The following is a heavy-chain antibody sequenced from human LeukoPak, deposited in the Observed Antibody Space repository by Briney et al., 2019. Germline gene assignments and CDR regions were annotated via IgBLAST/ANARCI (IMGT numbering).Heavy chain of an antibody. Sequence: PGGSLRLSCVASGFIFRTYALHWVRQAPGKGLEGVAVISYNGNNKYNADSVKGRFTISRDNSKSTVYLQMNSLRAEDTAVYYCARDFGGKSADYYFDYWGQGTLVTVSS. CDR2: ISYNGNNK. CDR3: ARDFGGKSADYYFDY. CDR1: GFIFRTYA. J-gene: IGHJ4*02. D-gene: IGHD4-23*01. V-gene: IGHV3-30-3*01.